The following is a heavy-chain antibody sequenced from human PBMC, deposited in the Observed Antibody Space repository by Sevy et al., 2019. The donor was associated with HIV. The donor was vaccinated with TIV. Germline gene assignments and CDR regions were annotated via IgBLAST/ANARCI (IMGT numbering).Heavy chain of an antibody. Sequence: GGSLRLSCAASGFTFSSYSMNWVRQAPGKGLEWVSYISSSSSTIYYADSVKGRFTISRDNAKNSLYLQMNSLRDEDTAGYYCARDGPPAYYYDSSGIGGEAFDIWGQGTMVTVSS. J-gene: IGHJ3*02. V-gene: IGHV3-48*02. CDR3: ARDGPPAYYYDSSGIGGEAFDI. CDR2: ISSSSSTI. D-gene: IGHD3-22*01. CDR1: GFTFSSYS.